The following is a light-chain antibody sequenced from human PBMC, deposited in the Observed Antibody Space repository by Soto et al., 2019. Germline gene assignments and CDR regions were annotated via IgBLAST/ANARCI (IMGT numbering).Light chain of an antibody. CDR3: QQYYSTLAWT. V-gene: IGKV4-1*01. Sequence: DIVMTQSPDSLAVSLGERATINCKSSQSVLYSFNNNNYLAWYQQRPGQPPKLLIYWASTRESGVPDRFSGSGSGTDFTLTISNLQAEDVAVYYCQQYYSTLAWTFGQGTKVEIK. CDR2: WAS. J-gene: IGKJ1*01. CDR1: QSVLYSFNNNNY.